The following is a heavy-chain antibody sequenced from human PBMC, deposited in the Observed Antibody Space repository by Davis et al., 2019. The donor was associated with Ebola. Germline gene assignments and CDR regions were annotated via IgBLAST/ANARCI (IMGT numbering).Heavy chain of an antibody. CDR2: ISFDGSDK. D-gene: IGHD6-19*01. CDR1: GFTFSMFG. Sequence: PGGFLRLSCAVSGFTFSMFGMHWVRQAPGRGLEWVAVISFDGSDKDYADSVKGRFTISRDNSKNTLYPQMNSLRVEDRAVYYCVKDSGGWYLSYLMDVWGKGTTVTVSS. CDR3: VKDSGGWYLSYLMDV. J-gene: IGHJ6*03. V-gene: IGHV3-30*18.